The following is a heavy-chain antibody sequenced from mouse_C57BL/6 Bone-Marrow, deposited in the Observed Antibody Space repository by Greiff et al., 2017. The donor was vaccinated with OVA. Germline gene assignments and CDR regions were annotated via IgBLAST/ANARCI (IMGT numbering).Heavy chain of an antibody. Sequence: VQLQQSGPELVKPGASVKISCKASGYTFTDYYMNWVKQSHGKSLEWIGDINPNNGGTSYNQKFKGKATLTVDKSSSTAYMELRSLTSEDSAVYYCARGGDYDWYFDVWGTGTTVTVSS. CDR1: GYTFTDYY. CDR3: ARGGDYDWYFDV. CDR2: INPNNGGT. J-gene: IGHJ1*03. V-gene: IGHV1-26*01. D-gene: IGHD2-4*01.